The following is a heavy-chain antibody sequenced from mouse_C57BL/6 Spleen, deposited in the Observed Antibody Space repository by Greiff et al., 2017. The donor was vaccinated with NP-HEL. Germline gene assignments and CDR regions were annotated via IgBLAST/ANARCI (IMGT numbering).Heavy chain of an antibody. J-gene: IGHJ2*01. CDR1: GFTFSDYY. Sequence: DVKLVESEGGLVQPGSSMKLSCTASGFTFSDYYMAWVRQVPEKGLEWVANINYDGSSTYYLDSLKSRFIISRDNAKNILYLQMSSLKSEDTATYYCARGSIYDGYYYFDYWGQCTTLTVSS. CDR3: ARGSIYDGYYYFDY. V-gene: IGHV5-16*01. CDR2: INYDGSST. D-gene: IGHD2-3*01.